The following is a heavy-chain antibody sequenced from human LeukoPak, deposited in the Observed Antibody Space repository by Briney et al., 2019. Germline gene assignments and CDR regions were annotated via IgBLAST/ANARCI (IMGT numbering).Heavy chain of an antibody. D-gene: IGHD2-2*01. CDR2: ISTYNGNT. V-gene: IGHV1-18*01. CDR1: GYTFTTYG. Sequence: ASVKVSCKASGYTFTTYGINWLRLAPGQGLEWMGWISTYNGNTNYAQKLQGRVTMTTDTSTSTAYMELRSLRSDDTAVYYCARTCSTTSCYVIYWGQGTLVTVSS. CDR3: ARTCSTTSCYVIY. J-gene: IGHJ4*02.